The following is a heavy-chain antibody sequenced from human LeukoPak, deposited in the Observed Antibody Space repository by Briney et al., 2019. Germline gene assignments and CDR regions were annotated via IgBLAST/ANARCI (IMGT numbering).Heavy chain of an antibody. CDR1: GYTFTSYG. J-gene: IGHJ4*02. Sequence: ASVTVSCKASGYTFTSYGISWVRQAPGQGLEWMGWISAYNGNTNYAQKLQGRVTMTTDTSTSTADMELRSLRSDDTAVYYCARDKALVAAPGDYWGQGTMVTVSS. V-gene: IGHV1-18*01. D-gene: IGHD3-10*01. CDR2: ISAYNGNT. CDR3: ARDKALVAAPGDY.